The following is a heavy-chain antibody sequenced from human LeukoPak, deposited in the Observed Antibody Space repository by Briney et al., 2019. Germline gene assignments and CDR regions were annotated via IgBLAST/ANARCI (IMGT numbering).Heavy chain of an antibody. CDR3: ARTRKGYGDFSYYFDY. Sequence: ASVKVSCKASGYTFTSYGISWVRQAPGQGLEWMGWISAYNGNTNNAQKLQGRVTMTTDTSTSTAYMELRSLRSDDTAVYYCARTRKGYGDFSYYFDYWGQGTLVTVSS. CDR2: ISAYNGNT. CDR1: GYTFTSYG. J-gene: IGHJ4*02. V-gene: IGHV1-18*01. D-gene: IGHD4-17*01.